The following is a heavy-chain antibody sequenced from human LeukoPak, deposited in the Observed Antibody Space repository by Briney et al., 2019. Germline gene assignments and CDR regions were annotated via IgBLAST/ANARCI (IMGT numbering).Heavy chain of an antibody. J-gene: IGHJ4*02. D-gene: IGHD1-26*01. CDR1: GFTFSSYG. V-gene: IGHV3-30*18. CDR2: ISYDGSNK. Sequence: PGGSLRLSCAASGFTFSSYGMHWVRQAPGKGLEWVAVISYDGSNKYYADSVKGRFTISRDNSKNTLYLQMNSLRAEDTAVYYCAKDDGGSYYYYFDYWGQGTLVTVSS. CDR3: AKDDGGSYYYYFDY.